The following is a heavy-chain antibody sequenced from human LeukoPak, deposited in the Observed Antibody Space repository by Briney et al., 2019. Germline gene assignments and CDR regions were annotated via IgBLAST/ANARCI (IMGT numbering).Heavy chain of an antibody. CDR2: INPNSGGT. CDR3: ARAFDWSINWFDP. J-gene: IGHJ5*02. D-gene: IGHD3-9*01. V-gene: IGHV1-2*02. CDR1: GYTFTGYY. Sequence: ASVKVSCKASGYTFTGYYMHWVRQAPGQGLKWMGWINPNSGGTNYAQKFQGRVTMTRDTSISTAYMELSRLRSDDTAVYYCARAFDWSINWFDPWGQGTLVTVSS.